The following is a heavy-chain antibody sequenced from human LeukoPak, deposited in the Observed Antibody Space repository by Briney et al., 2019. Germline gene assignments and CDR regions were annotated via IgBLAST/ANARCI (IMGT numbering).Heavy chain of an antibody. D-gene: IGHD1-26*01. J-gene: IGHJ4*02. CDR2: INPNSGGT. V-gene: IGHV1-2*02. Sequence: ASVKVSCKASGYTFTGHYMRWVRQAPGQGLEWMGWINPNSGGTKYAQKFQGRVTMTRDTSISTAYMELSRLRSDDTAVYYCARKTYSGTYYDYWGQGTLVTVSS. CDR3: ARKTYSGTYYDY. CDR1: GYTFTGHY.